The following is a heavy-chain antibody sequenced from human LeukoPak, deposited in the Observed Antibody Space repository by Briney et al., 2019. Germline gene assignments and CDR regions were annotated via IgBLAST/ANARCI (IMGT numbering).Heavy chain of an antibody. CDR2: INPNSGGT. Sequence: GASVKVSCKASGYTFTGYYMHWVRQAPGQGLEWMGWINPNSGGTNYAQKFQGRVTMTRDTSISTAYMELSRLRSDDTAVYYCARVDGYCSSTSCYGFYYYMDVWGKGTTVTVSS. CDR3: ARVDGYCSSTSCYGFYYYMDV. D-gene: IGHD2-2*01. V-gene: IGHV1-2*02. J-gene: IGHJ6*03. CDR1: GYTFTGYY.